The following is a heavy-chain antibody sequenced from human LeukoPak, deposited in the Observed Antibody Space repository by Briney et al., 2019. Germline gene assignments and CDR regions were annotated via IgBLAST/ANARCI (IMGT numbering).Heavy chain of an antibody. J-gene: IGHJ4*02. D-gene: IGHD3-22*01. V-gene: IGHV4-59*11. CDR3: ARVGDYYDSSGYYYSHDY. Sequence: PSETLSLTCTVSGGSISGHYWSWIRQPPGKGLEWIGYIYYSGTTKYNPSLKSRVTLSADTSKNQFSLKLSSVTAADTAVYYCARVGDYYDSSGYYYSHDYWGQGTLVTVSS. CDR1: GGSISGHY. CDR2: IYYSGTT.